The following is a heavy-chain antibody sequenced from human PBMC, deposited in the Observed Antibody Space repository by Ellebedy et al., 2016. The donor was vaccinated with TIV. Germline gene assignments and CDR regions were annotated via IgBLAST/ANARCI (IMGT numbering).Heavy chain of an antibody. V-gene: IGHV3-53*01. CDR3: ARPDLDY. CDR1: GFSVSSNY. J-gene: IGHJ4*02. CDR2: IYSGGGT. Sequence: GESLKISCAASGFSVSSNYMNWVRQAPGKGLEWVSVIYSGGGTYYADSVKGRFTRSRDNSKNTLYLQMNSLRAEDTAMYYCARPDLDYWGQGTLVSVSS.